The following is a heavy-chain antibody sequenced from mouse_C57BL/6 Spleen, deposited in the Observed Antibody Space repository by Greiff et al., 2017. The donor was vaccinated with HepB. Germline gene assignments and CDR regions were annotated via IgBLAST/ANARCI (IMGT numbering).Heavy chain of an antibody. CDR1: GFTFSSYA. Sequence: DVHLVESGGGLVKPGGSLKLSCAASGFTFSSYAMSWVRQTPEKRLEWVATISDGGSYTYYPDNVKGRFTISRDNAKNNLYLQMSHLKSEDTAMYYCARDRGDGYAMDYWGQGTSVTVSS. D-gene: IGHD3-3*01. J-gene: IGHJ4*01. V-gene: IGHV5-4*01. CDR2: ISDGGSYT. CDR3: ARDRGDGYAMDY.